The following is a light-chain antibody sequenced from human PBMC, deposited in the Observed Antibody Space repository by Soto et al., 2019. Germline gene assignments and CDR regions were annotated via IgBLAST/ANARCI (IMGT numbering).Light chain of an antibody. CDR3: QEYNNWHPIT. CDR1: QSISSK. J-gene: IGKJ4*01. Sequence: EIVMTQSPATLSVSPGERATLSCRASQSISSKLAWYQQKPGQAPRLLIYGASTRATGIPVRFSGSGSGTEFTLTITSLQSEDSAVYYCQEYNNWHPITFGGGTKVEIK. CDR2: GAS. V-gene: IGKV3-15*01.